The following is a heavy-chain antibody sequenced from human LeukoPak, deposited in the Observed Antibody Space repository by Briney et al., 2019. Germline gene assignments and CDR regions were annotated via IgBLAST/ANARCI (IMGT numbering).Heavy chain of an antibody. CDR3: ARDLVPYYYDSSGYYAF. D-gene: IGHD3-22*01. CDR1: GGSFSGYY. Sequence: SETLSLTCAVYGGSFSGYYWSWIRQPPGKGLEWIGEINHSGSTNYNPSLKSRVTISVDTSKNQFSLKLSSVTAADTAVYYCARDLVPYYYDSSGYYAFWGQGTLVTVSS. CDR2: INHSGST. V-gene: IGHV4-34*01. J-gene: IGHJ4*02.